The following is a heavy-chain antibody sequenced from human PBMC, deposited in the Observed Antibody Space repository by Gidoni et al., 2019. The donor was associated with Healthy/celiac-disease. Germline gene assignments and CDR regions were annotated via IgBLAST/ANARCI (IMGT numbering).Heavy chain of an antibody. CDR3: TTEILGGVDY. Sequence: EVQLVESGGGLVTPGGSLRLSCAASGFTFSNAWMSWVRQAPGKGLEWVGRSKSKTDGGTTDYAAPVKGRFTISRDDSKNTLYLQMNSLKTEDTAVYYCTTEILGGVDYWGQGTLVTVSS. CDR1: GFTFSNAW. J-gene: IGHJ4*02. CDR2: SKSKTDGGTT. V-gene: IGHV3-15*01. D-gene: IGHD3-3*02.